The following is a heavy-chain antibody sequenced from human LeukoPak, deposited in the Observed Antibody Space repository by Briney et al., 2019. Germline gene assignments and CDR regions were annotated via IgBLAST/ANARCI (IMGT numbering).Heavy chain of an antibody. D-gene: IGHD6-13*01. V-gene: IGHV1-2*02. CDR2: INPNSGGT. CDR3: ATIAAALDVDY. Sequence: ASVKVSCKASGGTFSSYAISWVRQAPGQGLEWMGWINPNSGGTNYAQKFQGRVTMTRDTSISTAYMELSRLRSDDTAVYYCATIAAALDVDYWGQGTLVTVSS. CDR1: GGTFSSYA. J-gene: IGHJ4*02.